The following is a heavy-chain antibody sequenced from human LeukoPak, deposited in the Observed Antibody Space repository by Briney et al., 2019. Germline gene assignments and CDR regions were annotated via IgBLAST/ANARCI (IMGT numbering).Heavy chain of an antibody. J-gene: IGHJ4*02. CDR1: GFTFSKYW. CDR3: ATKQWLAPPPDS. D-gene: IGHD6-19*01. CDR2: MNTDGTVT. Sequence: GGSLRLSCAASGFTFSKYWMLWVRPAPGKGLERVSRMNTDGTVTTYADSAKGRFTVSRDNADNTMFLQMNSVRDEDTAVYYCATKQWLAPPPDSWGQGTPVTVSS. V-gene: IGHV3-74*01.